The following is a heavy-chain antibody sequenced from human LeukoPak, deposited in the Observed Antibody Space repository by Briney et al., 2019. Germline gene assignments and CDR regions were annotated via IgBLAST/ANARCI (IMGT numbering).Heavy chain of an antibody. CDR3: ARAPQSSSPLDY. D-gene: IGHD6-13*01. CDR1: GYSISSGYY. J-gene: IGHJ4*02. V-gene: IGHV4-38-2*02. CDR2: ISYSGST. Sequence: PSETLSLTCTVSGYSISSGYYWGWIRQPPGKGLEWVAYISYSGSTNYNPSLKSRVTISLDTSKNQFSLKLTSVTAADTAVYYCARAPQSSSPLDYWGRGTLVTVSS.